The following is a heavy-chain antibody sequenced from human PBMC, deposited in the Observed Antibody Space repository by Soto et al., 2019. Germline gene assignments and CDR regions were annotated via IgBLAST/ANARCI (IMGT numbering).Heavy chain of an antibody. J-gene: IGHJ3*02. CDR3: ARALGYSSSWYGSGAFDI. CDR2: IYYSGST. Sequence: SETLSLTCTVSGGSISSSSYYWGWIRQPPGKGLEWIGSIYYSGSTYYNPSLKSRVTISVDTSKNQFSLKLSSVTAADTAVYYCARALGYSSSWYGSGAFDIWGQGTMVTVSS. V-gene: IGHV4-39*01. CDR1: GGSISSSSYY. D-gene: IGHD6-13*01.